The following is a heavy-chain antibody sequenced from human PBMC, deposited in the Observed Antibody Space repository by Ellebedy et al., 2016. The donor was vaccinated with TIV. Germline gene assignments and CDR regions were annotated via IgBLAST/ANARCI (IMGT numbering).Heavy chain of an antibody. J-gene: IGHJ6*03. V-gene: IGHV4-59*01. CDR2: IHYSGSA. Sequence: MPSETLSLTYTVSGDSISPYYWNWIRQPPGKGLEWIGYIHYSGSANYNPSLKSRVTISVDTSKNQFSLNLSSVTAADTAMYYCARQHDPKYNNYMDVWGKGTTVTVSS. CDR3: ARQHDPKYNNYMDV. CDR1: GDSISPYY.